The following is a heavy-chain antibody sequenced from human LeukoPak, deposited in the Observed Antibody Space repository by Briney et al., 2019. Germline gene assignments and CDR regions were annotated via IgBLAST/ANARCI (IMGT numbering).Heavy chain of an antibody. D-gene: IGHD3-16*01. V-gene: IGHV3-30*02. CDR2: IWYNGKNQ. J-gene: IGHJ4*02. Sequence: GGSLRLSCTASGFTFSNYGMHWVRQAPGKGLEWVAFIWYNGKNQYYTDSVKGRFTISRDNSKNTVYLQMNSLRAEDTAVYYWGRGGGGVAATLDYWGQETLVTVSP. CDR1: GFTFSNYG. CDR3: GRGGGGVAATLDY.